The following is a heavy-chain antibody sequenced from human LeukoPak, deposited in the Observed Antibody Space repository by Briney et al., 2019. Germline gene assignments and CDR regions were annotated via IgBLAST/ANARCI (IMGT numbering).Heavy chain of an antibody. D-gene: IGHD3-22*01. Sequence: GGSLRLSCAASGFTFSSYAMHWVRQAPGKGLEYVSAISSNGGSTYYANSVKGRFTISRDNSKNTLYLQMGSLRAEDMAVYYCARSPGYYASWFDYWGQGTLSPSPQ. CDR2: ISSNGGST. V-gene: IGHV3-64*01. J-gene: IGHJ4*02. CDR3: ARSPGYYASWFDY. CDR1: GFTFSSYA.